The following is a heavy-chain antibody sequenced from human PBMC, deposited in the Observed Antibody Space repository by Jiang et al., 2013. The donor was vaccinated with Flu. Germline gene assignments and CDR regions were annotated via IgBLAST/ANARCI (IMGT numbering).Heavy chain of an antibody. CDR2: NPSGGST. J-gene: IGHJ6*02. CDR3: ARDLPRYYYYGMDV. Sequence: NPSGGSTSYAQKFQGRVTMTRDTSTSTVYMELSSLRSEDTAVYYCARDLPRYYYYGMDVWGQGTTVTVSS. V-gene: IGHV1-46*01.